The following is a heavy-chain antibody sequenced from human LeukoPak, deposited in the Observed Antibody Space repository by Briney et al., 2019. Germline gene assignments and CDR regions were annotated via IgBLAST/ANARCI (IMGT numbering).Heavy chain of an antibody. CDR2: IWYDGSNK. V-gene: IGHV3-33*06. J-gene: IGHJ6*02. Sequence: PGGSLRLSCAASGFTFSSYGMHWVRQAPGKGLEWVAVIWYDGSNKYYADSVKGRFTISRDNSKNTLYLQMNSLRAEDTAVYYCAKGYSCSWRYYYGMDVWGQGTTVTVSS. D-gene: IGHD6-13*01. CDR1: GFTFSSYG. CDR3: AKGYSCSWRYYYGMDV.